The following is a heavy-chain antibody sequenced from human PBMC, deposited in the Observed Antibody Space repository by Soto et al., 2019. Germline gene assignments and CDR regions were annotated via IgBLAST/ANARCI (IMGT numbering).Heavy chain of an antibody. J-gene: IGHJ4*02. CDR3: ARLFAITYSPRPCDF. CDR1: GFAFTSYW. CDR2: VKSDGTTA. Sequence: GGSLRLSCEASGFAFTSYWMHWVRQATGKGLVWVAGVKSDGTTATYADSVRGRFTISRDNAQNTLYLQMNSLSAEDTAVYYCARLFAITYSPRPCDFGGQGTQVTVSS. V-gene: IGHV3-74*01. D-gene: IGHD2-15*01.